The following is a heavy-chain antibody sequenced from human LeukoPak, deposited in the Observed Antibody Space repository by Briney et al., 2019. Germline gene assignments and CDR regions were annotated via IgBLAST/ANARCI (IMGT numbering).Heavy chain of an antibody. D-gene: IGHD3-9*01. J-gene: IGHJ4*02. V-gene: IGHV3-30-3*01. CDR2: ISYDGSNK. Sequence: GGSLRLSCAASGFTFSSYAMHWVRQAPGKGLEWVAVISYDGSNKYYADSVKGRFTISRDNSKNTLYLQMNSLRAEDTAVYYCARDQETGYSWGQGTLVTVSS. CDR3: ARDQETGYS. CDR1: GFTFSSYA.